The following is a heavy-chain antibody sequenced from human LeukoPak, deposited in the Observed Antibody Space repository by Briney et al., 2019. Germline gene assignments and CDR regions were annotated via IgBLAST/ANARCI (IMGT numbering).Heavy chain of an antibody. J-gene: IGHJ4*02. Sequence: SETLSLTCNVSGGSISSYYWSRIRQPPGKGLEWIGYMYYSGNTNYNPSLKSRVTTSVDSSKNQFSLKLSSVTAADTAVYYCARTAPDIVVVVAAPSPEFYFDYWGQGTLVTVSS. V-gene: IGHV4-59*12. CDR3: ARTAPDIVVVVAAPSPEFYFDY. D-gene: IGHD2-15*01. CDR2: MYYSGNT. CDR1: GGSISSYY.